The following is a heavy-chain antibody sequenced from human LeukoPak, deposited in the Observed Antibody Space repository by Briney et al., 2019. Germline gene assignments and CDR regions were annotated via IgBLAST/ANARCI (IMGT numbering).Heavy chain of an antibody. V-gene: IGHV4-39*01. D-gene: IGHD3-10*01. CDR2: INYSADT. J-gene: IGHJ5*02. Sequence: SQTLSLTCIVSGDSISDTNYYWGWIRQSPGKRLEWIGTINYSADTYYNPSLKRRLIISPHTSKDQFTLKLRPVTAADTAVYYCVRHDYYGSTNWFDPWGQGTLVTVSS. CDR1: GDSISDTNYY. CDR3: VRHDYYGSTNWFDP.